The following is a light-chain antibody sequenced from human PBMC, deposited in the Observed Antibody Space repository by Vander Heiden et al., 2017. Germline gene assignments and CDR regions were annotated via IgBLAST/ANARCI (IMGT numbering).Light chain of an antibody. CDR2: DDS. CDR1: HCGSKS. J-gene: IGLJ2*01. V-gene: IGLV3-21*03. CDR3: KVWDSSSDHVV. Sequence: SSVLTQPPSVSVAPGTTARISCWGNHCGSKSVHWYQQKPGQAPVLVVYDDSDRPSGIPERFSGANSGNTATLTISRVEAGDEADYYCKVWDSSSDHVVFGGGTKLTVL.